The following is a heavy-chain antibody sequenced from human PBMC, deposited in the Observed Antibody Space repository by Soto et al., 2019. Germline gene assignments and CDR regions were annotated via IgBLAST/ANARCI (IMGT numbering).Heavy chain of an antibody. V-gene: IGHV3-53*05. CDR1: GFTVSSKY. D-gene: IGHD6-19*01. Sequence: PGGSLRLSCAASGFTVSSKYMSWVRQAPGKGLEWVSVIYSGGSTYYADSVKGRFTISRDNSKNTLYLQMNSLRAEDTAVYYCAKDWEQWLPPGLRGNWFDPWGQGTLVTVSS. CDR3: AKDWEQWLPPGLRGNWFDP. J-gene: IGHJ5*02. CDR2: IYSGGST.